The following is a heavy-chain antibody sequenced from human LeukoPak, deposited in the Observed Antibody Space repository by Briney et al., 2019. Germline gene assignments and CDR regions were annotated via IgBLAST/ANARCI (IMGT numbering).Heavy chain of an antibody. CDR2: INSDGSST. V-gene: IGHV3-74*01. CDR3: ARDPDGITGTTEAVNFDY. D-gene: IGHD1-7*01. CDR1: GFTFSNYW. J-gene: IGHJ4*02. Sequence: GGSLRLSCAAAGFTFSNYWMHWVRQAPGKGLVWVSRINSDGSSTTYADSVKGRFTISRDNAKNTLYLQMNSLRAEDTAVYYCARDPDGITGTTEAVNFDYWGQGTLVTVSS.